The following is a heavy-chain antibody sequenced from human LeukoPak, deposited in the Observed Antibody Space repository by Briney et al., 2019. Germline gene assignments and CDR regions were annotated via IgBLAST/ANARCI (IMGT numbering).Heavy chain of an antibody. CDR3: AREQHPLYWYFDL. J-gene: IGHJ2*01. V-gene: IGHV3-48*03. CDR1: GFTFSSYE. CDR2: ISSSGSTI. Sequence: PGGSLRLSCAASGFTFSSYEMNWVRQAPGKGLEWVSYISSSGSTIYYADSVKGRFTISRDNAKNSLYLQMNSLRAEYTAVYYCAREQHPLYWYFDLWGRGTLVTVSS.